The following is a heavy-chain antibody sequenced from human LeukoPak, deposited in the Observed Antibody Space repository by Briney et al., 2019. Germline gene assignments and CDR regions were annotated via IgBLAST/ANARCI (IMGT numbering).Heavy chain of an antibody. Sequence: GASVKVSCKASGGTFSSYAISWVRQAPGQGLEWMGGIIPIFGTANYAQKFQGRVTITTDESTSTAYMELSSLRSEDTAVYYCARDSGVVGAIKGWFDPWGQGTLVTVSS. CDR2: IIPIFGTA. D-gene: IGHD1-26*01. CDR1: GGTFSSYA. V-gene: IGHV1-69*05. CDR3: ARDSGVVGAIKGWFDP. J-gene: IGHJ5*02.